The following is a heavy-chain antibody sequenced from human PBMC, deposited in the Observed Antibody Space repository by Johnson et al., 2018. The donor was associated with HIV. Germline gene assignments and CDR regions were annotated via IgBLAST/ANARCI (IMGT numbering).Heavy chain of an antibody. D-gene: IGHD2-2*01. Sequence: VQLVESGGGLVQSGGSLRLSCAVSGFTFSSYWMSWVRQAPGKGLEWVSAISWNSGKIDYADSVKGRFTISRDNAKNSLYLQMNSLRAEDTALYYCARGGLGYQNIHDAFDIWGQGTMVTVSS. CDR1: GFTFSSYW. J-gene: IGHJ3*02. V-gene: IGHV3-20*04. CDR3: ARGGLGYQNIHDAFDI. CDR2: ISWNSGKI.